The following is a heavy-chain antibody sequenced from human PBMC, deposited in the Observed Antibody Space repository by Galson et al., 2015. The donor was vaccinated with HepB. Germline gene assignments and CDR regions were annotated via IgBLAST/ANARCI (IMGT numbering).Heavy chain of an antibody. CDR3: ARDSSGWPSRFDP. J-gene: IGHJ5*02. V-gene: IGHV3-48*01. CDR1: GFTFSSYS. Sequence: SLRLSCAASGFTFSSYSMNWVRQAPGKGLEWVSYISSSSSTIYYADSVKGRFTISRDNAKNSLYLQMNSLRAEDTAVYYCARDSSGWPSRFDPWGQGTLVTVSS. D-gene: IGHD6-19*01. CDR2: ISSSSSTI.